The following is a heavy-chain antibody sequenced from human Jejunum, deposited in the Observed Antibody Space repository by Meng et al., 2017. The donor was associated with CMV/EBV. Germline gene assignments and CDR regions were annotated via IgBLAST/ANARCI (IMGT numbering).Heavy chain of an antibody. CDR2: ISPPGGA. J-gene: IGHJ5*02. CDR3: ARYAMAVAGRTHIDL. CDR1: GRSLRWFH. V-gene: IGHV4-34*01. D-gene: IGHD5-24*01. Sequence: GRSLRWFHWTLTRPSPGNGRAGIGEISPPGGADPDPSFKGRVTLSVDTSKNQFSLRLTSVTAADTAVYYCARYAMAVAGRTHIDLWGQGALVTVSS.